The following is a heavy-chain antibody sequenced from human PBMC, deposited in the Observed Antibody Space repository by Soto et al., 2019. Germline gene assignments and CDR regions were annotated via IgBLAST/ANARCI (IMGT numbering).Heavy chain of an antibody. CDR3: ARDPYPRPYLGVDY. Sequence: PGGSLRLSCAASGFTFSSYAMHWVRQAPGKGLEWVAVISYGGSNKYYADSVKGRFTISRDNSKNPLYLQMNSLRAEDTAVYYCARDPYPRPYLGVDYWGQGPLVTVSS. CDR1: GFTFSSYA. CDR2: ISYGGSNK. V-gene: IGHV3-30-3*01. J-gene: IGHJ4*02.